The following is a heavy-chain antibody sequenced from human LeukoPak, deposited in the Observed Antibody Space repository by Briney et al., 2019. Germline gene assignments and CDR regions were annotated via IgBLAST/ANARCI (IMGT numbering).Heavy chain of an antibody. V-gene: IGHV3-15*01. D-gene: IGHD4-17*01. CDR1: GFTFSNAW. Sequence: GGSLRLSCAASGFTFSNAWMSWVRQAPGEGLEWVGHIKSKTDGGTTDYAAPVKGRFTISRDDSKNTLYLQMNSLKTEDTAVYYCATLSTVPFDYWGQGTLVIVSS. J-gene: IGHJ4*02. CDR2: IKSKTDGGTT. CDR3: ATLSTVPFDY.